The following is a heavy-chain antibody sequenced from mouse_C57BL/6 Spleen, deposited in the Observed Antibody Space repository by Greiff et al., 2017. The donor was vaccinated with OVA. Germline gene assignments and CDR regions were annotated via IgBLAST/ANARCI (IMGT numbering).Heavy chain of an antibody. J-gene: IGHJ4*01. CDR1: GFTFSSYG. CDR2: ISSGGSYT. D-gene: IGHD2-1*01. Sequence: EVQVVESGGDLVKPGGSLKLSCAASGFTFSSYGMSWVRQTPDKRLGWVATISSGGSYTYYPDSVKGRFTISRDNAKNTLYLQMSSLKSEDTAMYYCGRQDLLSYAMDYWGQGTSVTVSS. CDR3: GRQDLLSYAMDY. V-gene: IGHV5-6*01.